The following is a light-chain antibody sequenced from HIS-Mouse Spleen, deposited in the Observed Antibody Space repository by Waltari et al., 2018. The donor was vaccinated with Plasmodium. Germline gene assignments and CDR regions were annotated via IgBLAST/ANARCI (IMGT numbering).Light chain of an antibody. V-gene: IGLV2-23*01. CDR2: EGS. J-gene: IGLJ3*02. CDR1: SREVGGYNL. Sequence: QSALTQPASVSGSPGQSITISCTGTSREVGGYNLFSWYQQHPGKAPKLMIYEGSKRPSGVSNRFSGSKSGNTASLTISGLQAEDEADYYCCSYAGSSTNWVFGGGTKLTVL. CDR3: CSYAGSSTNWV.